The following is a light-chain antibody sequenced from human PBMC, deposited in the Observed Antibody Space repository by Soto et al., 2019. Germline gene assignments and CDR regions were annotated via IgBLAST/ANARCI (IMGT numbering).Light chain of an antibody. CDR1: QTISSW. V-gene: IGKV1-5*03. CDR2: KAS. J-gene: IGKJ1*01. Sequence: DIQMTQSPSTLSGSVGDRVTITCRASQTISSWLAWYQQKPGKAPKLLIYKASTLKSGVPSRFSGSGSGTEFTLTISSLQPDYFATYYFQHDNSYSDAFGQGTKVELK. CDR3: QHDNSYSDA.